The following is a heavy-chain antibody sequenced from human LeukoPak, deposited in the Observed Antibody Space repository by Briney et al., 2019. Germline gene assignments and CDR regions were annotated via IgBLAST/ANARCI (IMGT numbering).Heavy chain of an antibody. J-gene: IGHJ6*02. D-gene: IGHD6-19*01. CDR3: ARSIAVAGISYYYGMDV. CDR2: IFYSGST. V-gene: IGHV4-59*01. CDR1: GGSISSYY. Sequence: PSETLSLTCTVSGGSISSYYWSWIRQPPGKGLEWIGYIFYSGSTNYNPSLKSRVTMSVDTSKNQFSLKLGSVTAADTAVYYCARSIAVAGISYYYGMDVWGQGTTVTVSS.